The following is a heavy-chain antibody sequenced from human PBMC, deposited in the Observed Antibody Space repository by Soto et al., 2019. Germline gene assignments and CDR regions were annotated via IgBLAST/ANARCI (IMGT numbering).Heavy chain of an antibody. CDR1: GGSISSYY. V-gene: IGHV4-59*08. CDR3: ARLIMVGSVIITPYFDY. D-gene: IGHD3-22*01. Sequence: SETLSLTCTVSGGSISSYYWSWIRQPPGKGLEWIGYIYYSGSTNYNPSLKSRVTTSVDTSKNQFSLKLYSVTAADTAAYYCARLIMVGSVIITPYFDYWGPGTPVTVSS. J-gene: IGHJ4*02. CDR2: IYYSGST.